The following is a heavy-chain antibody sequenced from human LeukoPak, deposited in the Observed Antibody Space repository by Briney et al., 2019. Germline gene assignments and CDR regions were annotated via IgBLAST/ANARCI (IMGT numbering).Heavy chain of an antibody. V-gene: IGHV3-73*01. D-gene: IGHD3-10*01. J-gene: IGHJ6*02. CDR1: GFTFSGSA. CDR3: TRQGPYIGSGSQPYYYYYGMDV. CDR2: IRSKANSYET. Sequence: PGGSLRLSCAASGFTFSGSAMHWVRQASGKGLEWVGRIRSKANSYETAYAASVKGRFTISRDDSKNTAYLQMNSLKTEDTAVYYCTRQGPYIGSGSQPYYYYYGMDVWGQGTTVTVSS.